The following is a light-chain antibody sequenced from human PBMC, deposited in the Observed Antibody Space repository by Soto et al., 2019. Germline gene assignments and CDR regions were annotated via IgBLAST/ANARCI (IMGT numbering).Light chain of an antibody. CDR3: QQRDDLYT. J-gene: IGKJ2*01. V-gene: IGKV1-39*01. CDR2: AAS. CDR1: QSISTY. Sequence: DIQMTQSPSSLSASVGDRVTISCRAGQSISTYLNWYQQKPGKAPNLLIYAASTLQGGVPSRFSGSGSGTDFTLTISGLQPEDFAVYFCQQRDDLYTFGQGTKLQIK.